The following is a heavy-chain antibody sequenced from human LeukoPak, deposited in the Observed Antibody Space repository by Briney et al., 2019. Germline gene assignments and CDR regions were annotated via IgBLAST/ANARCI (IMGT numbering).Heavy chain of an antibody. CDR1: GYTFTSFD. D-gene: IGHD6-19*01. Sequence: ASVKVSGMASGYTFTSFDINWVRQATGQGLEWMGWMNPDSGNTGYAQKFQGRVTMTRNTSISTAYMELSSLRSEDTAVYYCARAHSSAEYYYPYYGMDVWGQGTTVTVSS. CDR3: ARAHSSAEYYYPYYGMDV. CDR2: MNPDSGNT. V-gene: IGHV1-8*01. J-gene: IGHJ6*02.